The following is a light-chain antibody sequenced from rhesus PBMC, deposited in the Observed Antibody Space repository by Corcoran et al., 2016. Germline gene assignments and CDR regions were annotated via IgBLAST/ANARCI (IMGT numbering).Light chain of an antibody. J-gene: IGKJ1*01. CDR2: RAS. Sequence: DIQMTQSPSSLSASVGDRVTITCRASQGISNWLAWYHQKPGKAPKLLIYRASNLETGVPSRFRGSGSGTDFVLTISSLQPEDIATYYCQQHDISPWTFGQGTKVEIK. V-gene: IGKV1-69*01. CDR3: QQHDISPWT. CDR1: QGISNW.